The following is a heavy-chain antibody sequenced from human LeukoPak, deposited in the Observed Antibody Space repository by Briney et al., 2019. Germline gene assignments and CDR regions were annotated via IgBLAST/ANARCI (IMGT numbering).Heavy chain of an antibody. J-gene: IGHJ4*02. CDR3: ARLNSPGSYFDY. D-gene: IGHD1-26*01. V-gene: IGHV4-59*11. Sequence: PSETLSLTCTVSGGSISSHHWSWIRQPPGKGLEWIGYIYYSGSTNYNPSLKSRVTISVDTSKNQFSLKLSSVTAADTAVYYCARLNSPGSYFDYWGQGTLVTVSS. CDR1: GGSISSHH. CDR2: IYYSGST.